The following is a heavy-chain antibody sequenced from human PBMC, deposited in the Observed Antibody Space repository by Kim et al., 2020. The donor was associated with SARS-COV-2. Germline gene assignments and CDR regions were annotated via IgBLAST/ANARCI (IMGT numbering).Heavy chain of an antibody. J-gene: IGHJ6*02. V-gene: IGHV3-30*04. D-gene: IGHD6-19*01. CDR3: ARDKIGSSDYGMDV. CDR2: ISYDGSNK. CDR1: GFSFRNYP. Sequence: GGSLRLSCAASGFSFRNYPLHWVRQAPGKGLEWVAVISYDGSNKYYADSVKGRFTISRDNSKNTLYLQMNRLRAEDTAVYYCARDKIGSSDYGMDVWGQG.